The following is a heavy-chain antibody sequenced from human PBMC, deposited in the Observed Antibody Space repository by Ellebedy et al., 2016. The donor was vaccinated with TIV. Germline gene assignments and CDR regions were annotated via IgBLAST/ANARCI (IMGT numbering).Heavy chain of an antibody. CDR2: IGAGSDYI. D-gene: IGHD3-22*01. CDR1: GFSFNIYS. CDR3: ARGDYYDEDGPHQGGNDAFAI. J-gene: IGHJ3*02. V-gene: IGHV3-21*01. Sequence: GGSLRLSXAASGFSFNIYSMDWLRQAPGKGLEWVSSIGAGSDYIYYADSVKGRFTISRDNAKNSLYLQMNSLRAEDTAVYYCARGDYYDEDGPHQGGNDAFAIWGQGTMVTVSS.